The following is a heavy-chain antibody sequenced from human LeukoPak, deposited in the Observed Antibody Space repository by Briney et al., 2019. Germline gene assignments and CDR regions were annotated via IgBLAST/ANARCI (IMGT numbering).Heavy chain of an antibody. CDR1: GGSISSSSYY. CDR3: ARVPVELEPHYYYYGMDV. D-gene: IGHD1-1*01. V-gene: IGHV4-39*07. Sequence: SSETLSLTCTVSGGSISSSSYYWGWIRQPPGKGLEWIGSIYYSGSTNYNPTLKSRVTISVDTSKNQFSLKLSSVTAADTAVYYCARVPVELEPHYYYYGMDVWGQGTTVTVSS. J-gene: IGHJ6*02. CDR2: IYYSGST.